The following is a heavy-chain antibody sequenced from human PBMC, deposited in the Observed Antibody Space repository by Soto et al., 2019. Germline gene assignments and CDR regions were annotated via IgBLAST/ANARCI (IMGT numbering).Heavy chain of an antibody. Sequence: EVQLLESGGGLVQPGGSLRLSCAASGFTFSSYAMSWVRQAPGKGLEWVSAISGSGGSTYYADSVKGRFTISRDNSKNTLYLPMNSLRAEDTAVYYCAKAIVAYFAFDIWGQGTMVTVSS. J-gene: IGHJ3*02. CDR1: GFTFSSYA. CDR3: AKAIVAYFAFDI. CDR2: ISGSGGST. D-gene: IGHD2-21*01. V-gene: IGHV3-23*01.